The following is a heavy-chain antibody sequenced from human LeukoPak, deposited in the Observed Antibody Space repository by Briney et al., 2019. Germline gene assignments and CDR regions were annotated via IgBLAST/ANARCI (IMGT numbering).Heavy chain of an antibody. CDR1: GDSISSHY. V-gene: IGHV4-59*11. J-gene: IGHJ4*02. Sequence: PSETLSLTCTVSGDSISSHYWSWIRQPPGKGLEWIGYIYYSGSTNYNPSLKSRVTISVDTSKNQFSLKLSSVTAADTAVYYCARDLDLLYWGQGTLVTVSS. CDR2: IYYSGST. CDR3: ARDLDLLY.